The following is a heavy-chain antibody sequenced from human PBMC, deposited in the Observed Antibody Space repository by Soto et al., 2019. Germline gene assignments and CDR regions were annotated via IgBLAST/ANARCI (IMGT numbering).Heavy chain of an antibody. D-gene: IGHD3-10*01. Sequence: QVQLVQSGAEVKKPGASVKVSCKASGYTFTSYGISWVRQAPGQGLEWMGWISAYNGNTNYAQKLQGRVTMTTDTSTSTDYMELRSLRSDDTAVYYCARVGLWFGELLQTGGHFDPWGQGTLVTVSS. V-gene: IGHV1-18*01. CDR1: GYTFTSYG. J-gene: IGHJ5*02. CDR2: ISAYNGNT. CDR3: ARVGLWFGELLQTGGHFDP.